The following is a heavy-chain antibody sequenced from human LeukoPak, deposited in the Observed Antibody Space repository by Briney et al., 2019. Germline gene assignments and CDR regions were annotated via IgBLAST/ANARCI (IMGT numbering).Heavy chain of an antibody. V-gene: IGHV4-59*08. CDR1: GGPISRHY. Sequence: SETLSLTCTVSGGPISRHYWMWIRQPPGKGLEWLGYNYYTGSTNYNSSLGGRITILIDTSKNQFSLTLTSVTAADTAVYYCARQGGGYDWGQGILVTVSS. CDR3: ARQGGGYD. D-gene: IGHD5-12*01. J-gene: IGHJ4*02. CDR2: NYYTGST.